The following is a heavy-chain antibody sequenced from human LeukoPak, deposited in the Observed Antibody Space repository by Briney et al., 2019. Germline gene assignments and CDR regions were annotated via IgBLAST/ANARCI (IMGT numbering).Heavy chain of an antibody. D-gene: IGHD6-19*01. CDR1: GFTFSSYG. CDR3: AKSGTQWLVPASIDY. CDR2: ISYDGSNK. Sequence: PGGSLRLSCAASGFTFSSYGMHWVRQAPGKGLEWVAVISYDGSNKYYADSVKGRFTISRDNSKNTLYLQMNSLRAEDTAVYYCAKSGTQWLVPASIDYWGQGTLVTVSS. V-gene: IGHV3-30*18. J-gene: IGHJ4*02.